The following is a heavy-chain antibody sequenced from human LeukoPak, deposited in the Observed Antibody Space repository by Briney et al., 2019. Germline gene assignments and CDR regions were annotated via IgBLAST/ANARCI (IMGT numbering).Heavy chain of an antibody. J-gene: IGHJ5*02. CDR2: INPNCGGT. CDR3: ARGRVWSGYYYVWFDP. Sequence: GASVKVSCKASGYTFTGYYMHWVRQAPGQGLEWMGWINPNCGGTNYAQKFQGRVTMTRDTSISTAYMELSRLRSDDTAVYYCARGRVWSGYYYVWFDPWGQGTLVTVSS. CDR1: GYTFTGYY. V-gene: IGHV1-2*02. D-gene: IGHD3-22*01.